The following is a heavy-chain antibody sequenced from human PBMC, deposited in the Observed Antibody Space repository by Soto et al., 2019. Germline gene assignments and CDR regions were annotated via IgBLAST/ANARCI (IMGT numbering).Heavy chain of an antibody. D-gene: IGHD2-2*01. CDR2: IKFDGSVK. CDR1: GFTFSDYW. J-gene: IGHJ4*02. Sequence: GGSLRLSCAASGFTFSDYWMSWVRQAPGKGPEWVANIKFDGSVKQYVDSVRGRFTISRDNSRNSLFLQMNSLRAGDTAVYYCVKDGGYCSSTTCYSPRNHYFDSWGQGTLVTVSA. V-gene: IGHV3-7*03. CDR3: VKDGGYCSSTTCYSPRNHYFDS.